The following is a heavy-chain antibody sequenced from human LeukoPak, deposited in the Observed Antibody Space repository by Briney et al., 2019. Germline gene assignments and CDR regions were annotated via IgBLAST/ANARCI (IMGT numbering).Heavy chain of an antibody. J-gene: IGHJ5*02. CDR1: GGSISSYY. CDR3: ARGSSYWRWFDP. V-gene: IGHV4-59*12. D-gene: IGHD1-26*01. Sequence: SETLSLTCTVSGGSISSYYWSWIRQPPGKGLEWIGYIYYSGGTNYNPSLKSRVTISVDTSKNQFSLKLSSVTAADTAVYYCARGSSYWRWFDPWGQGTLVTVSS. CDR2: IYYSGGT.